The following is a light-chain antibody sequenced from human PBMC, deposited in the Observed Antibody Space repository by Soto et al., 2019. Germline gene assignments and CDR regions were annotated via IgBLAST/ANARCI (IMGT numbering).Light chain of an antibody. Sequence: EIVMTQSPATLSVSPGERATLTCRASESVGSNLAWYQQKPGQAPRLLIHGASKRATGIPARFSGSGSGTEFTLTISSLQPDDFATYYCQQYYSLSPDTFGQGTKVDIK. CDR3: QQYYSLSPDT. CDR2: GAS. J-gene: IGKJ2*01. V-gene: IGKV3-15*01. CDR1: ESVGSN.